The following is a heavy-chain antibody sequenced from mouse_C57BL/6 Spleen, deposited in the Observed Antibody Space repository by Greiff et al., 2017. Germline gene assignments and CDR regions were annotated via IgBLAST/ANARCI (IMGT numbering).Heavy chain of an antibody. CDR1: GFTFSDYG. CDR3: ARGLLLLLAY. Sequence: EVQVVESGGGLVKPGGSLKLSCAASGFTFSDYGMHWVRPAPEKGLAWVAYISSGSSNIYYADTVKGRFTISRDNAKNTLFLQMTSLRSEDTAMYYCARGLLLLLAYGGQGTLVTVSA. CDR2: ISSGSSNI. V-gene: IGHV5-17*01. J-gene: IGHJ3*01. D-gene: IGHD2-3*01.